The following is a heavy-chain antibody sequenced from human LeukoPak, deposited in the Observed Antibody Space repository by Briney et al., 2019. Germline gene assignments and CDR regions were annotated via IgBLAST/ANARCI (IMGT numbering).Heavy chain of an antibody. D-gene: IGHD2-15*01. CDR3: AREAIVESKDAFDI. V-gene: IGHV1-8*01. CDR2: MNPDSGDT. J-gene: IGHJ3*02. CDR1: GYIFSSYD. Sequence: ASVKVSCKASGYIFSSYDINWVRQATGQGLERVGWMNPDSGDTGYAQKFRGRVTMTRNTSINTAYMELSSLRSEDTAVYYCAREAIVESKDAFDIWGQGTTVIVSP.